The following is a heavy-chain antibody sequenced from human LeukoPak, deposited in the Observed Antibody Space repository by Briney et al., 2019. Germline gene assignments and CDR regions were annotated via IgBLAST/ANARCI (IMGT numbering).Heavy chain of an antibody. J-gene: IGHJ4*02. CDR2: ISDNGGST. CDR3: AKDQDYDSSGYYYSYFDY. Sequence: VGSLRLSCAASGFTFSSYAMSWVRQAPGKGLEWVSVISDNGGSTYYADSVKGRFTISRDNSKNTPYLQMNSLRAEDTAVYYCAKDQDYDSSGYYYSYFDYWGQGTLVTVSS. CDR1: GFTFSSYA. D-gene: IGHD3-22*01. V-gene: IGHV3-23*01.